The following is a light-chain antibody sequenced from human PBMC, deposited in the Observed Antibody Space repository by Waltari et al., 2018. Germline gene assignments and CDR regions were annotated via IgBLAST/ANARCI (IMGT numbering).Light chain of an antibody. J-gene: IGKJ3*01. CDR2: AAS. CDR3: QQYNNNSPFA. Sequence: DIQMTQSPSSLSASVGDRVTITCRASQSISSYLNWYQQKPGKAPKLLIYAASSLQSGVPSRFSGSGSGTEFTLSITSLQPDDFATYYCQQYNNNSPFAFGPGTRVDIK. V-gene: IGKV1-39*01. CDR1: QSISSY.